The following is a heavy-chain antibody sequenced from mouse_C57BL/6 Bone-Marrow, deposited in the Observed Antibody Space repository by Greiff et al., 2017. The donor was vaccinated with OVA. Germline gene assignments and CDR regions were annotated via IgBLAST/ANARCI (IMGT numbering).Heavy chain of an antibody. CDR2: ICTKANNHAT. CDR1: GYTFSDYW. CDR3: AAGAMDY. V-gene: IGHV6-6*01. D-gene: IGHD6-1*01. Sequence: DVLLVESGGGLVQPGGSMKLSCAASGYTFSDYWMDWVRQSPEKGLEWVAEICTKANNHATYYAESVKARFTISRDDSINSVYLQMNSLRADDTGRYYCAAGAMDYWGQGTSVTVSS. J-gene: IGHJ4*01.